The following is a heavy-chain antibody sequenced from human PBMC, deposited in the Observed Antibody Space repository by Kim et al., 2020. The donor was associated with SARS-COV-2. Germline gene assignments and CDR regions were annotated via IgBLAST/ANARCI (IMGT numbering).Heavy chain of an antibody. J-gene: IGHJ6*03. V-gene: IGHV3-74*01. CDR2: ISSSGNST. Sequence: GGSLRLSCSASEFTFSNYWMYWVRQAPGKGLEWVSRISSSGNSTNYADSVKGRFTISRDNAKNTLYLQMNSLRPEDTAVYYCARGSSTSCPGYYMDVWGKGTPVTVSS. D-gene: IGHD2-2*01. CDR3: ARGSSTSCPGYYMDV. CDR1: EFTFSNYW.